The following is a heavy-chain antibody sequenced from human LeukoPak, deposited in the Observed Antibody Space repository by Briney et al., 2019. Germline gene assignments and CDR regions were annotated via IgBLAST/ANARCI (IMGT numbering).Heavy chain of an antibody. CDR2: VYYTGET. Sequence: SETLSLTCTVSGGSISSSSNSWVWIRQPPGKGLEWIGSVYYTGETYYNPSLKSRVTISVDTSKSQFSLKLNSVTAADTAVYYCARHVRVGATTVEHWGQGTPVTVSS. J-gene: IGHJ1*01. D-gene: IGHD1-26*01. CDR1: GGSISSSSNS. CDR3: ARHVRVGATTVEH. V-gene: IGHV4-39*01.